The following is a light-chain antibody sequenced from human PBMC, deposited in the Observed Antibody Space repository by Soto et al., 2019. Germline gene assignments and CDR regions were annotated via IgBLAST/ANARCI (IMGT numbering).Light chain of an antibody. V-gene: IGLV3-21*02. CDR1: NIGSKS. Sequence: SYELTQPPSVSVAPGQTARIPCGGNNIGSKSAHWYQQKPGQAPVLVVYDDSDRPSGIPERFSGSNSGNTATLTISRVGAGVEADYYCQVWDSSRGVFGGGSTLTVL. CDR3: QVWDSSRGV. CDR2: DDS. J-gene: IGLJ3*02.